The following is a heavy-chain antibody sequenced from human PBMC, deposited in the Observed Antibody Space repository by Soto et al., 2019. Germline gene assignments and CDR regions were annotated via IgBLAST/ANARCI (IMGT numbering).Heavy chain of an antibody. Sequence: QVQLVQSGAEVKKPGASVKVSCKTSGYTFTRNGISWVRQAPGQGLEWMGWISAYNGDTNYAQKFQGRVIMTTDTSTSTAYMELRSLRSDDTAVYYCARDPGFEVVFIPGWFDPWGQGTLVTVSS. CDR1: GYTFTRNG. D-gene: IGHD3-3*01. J-gene: IGHJ5*02. CDR3: ARDPGFEVVFIPGWFDP. V-gene: IGHV1-18*01. CDR2: ISAYNGDT.